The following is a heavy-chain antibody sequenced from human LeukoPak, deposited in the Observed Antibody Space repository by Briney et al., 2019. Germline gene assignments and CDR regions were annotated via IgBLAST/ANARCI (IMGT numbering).Heavy chain of an antibody. CDR2: INAGNGNT. Sequence: ASVKVSCKASGYTFTSYAMHWVRQAPGQRLEWMGWINAGNGNTKYSQKFQGRVTITRDTSASTAYMELSSLRSEDTAMYYCARSDSSGWQKDENFDYWGQGTLVTVSS. D-gene: IGHD6-19*01. CDR3: ARSDSSGWQKDENFDY. V-gene: IGHV1-3*01. CDR1: GYTFTSYA. J-gene: IGHJ4*02.